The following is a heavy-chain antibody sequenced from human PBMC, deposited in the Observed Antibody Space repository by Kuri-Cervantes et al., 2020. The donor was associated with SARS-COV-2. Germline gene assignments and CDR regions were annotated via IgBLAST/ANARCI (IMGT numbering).Heavy chain of an antibody. CDR3: TTDQQWFGESKIYYYGMDV. Sequence: GGSLKISWAASGFTISNAWMSWVRQAPGKGQEWVGRIKSKTDGGTTDYAAPVKGRFTISRDDSKNTLYLQMNSLKTEDTAVYYCTTDQQWFGESKIYYYGMDVWGQGTTVTVSS. J-gene: IGHJ6*02. D-gene: IGHD3-10*01. CDR1: GFTISNAW. CDR2: IKSKTDGGTT. V-gene: IGHV3-15*01.